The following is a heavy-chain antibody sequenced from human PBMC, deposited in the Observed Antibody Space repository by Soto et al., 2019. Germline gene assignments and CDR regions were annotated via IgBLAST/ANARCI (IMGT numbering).Heavy chain of an antibody. CDR2: IYYSGAT. CDR3: ARDKYLRPTVWRY. Sequence: QVHLQESGPGLVRPSQSLSLTCTVSGDSMGTGGHYYNWIRQVPGKGLEWIGYIYYSGATHYSPSLRARATISRDTSKNQFSLGLISVTAADTALYYCARDKYLRPTVWRYWGQGIQVTVSS. CDR1: GDSMGTGGHY. D-gene: IGHD1-1*01. V-gene: IGHV4-31*03. J-gene: IGHJ4*02.